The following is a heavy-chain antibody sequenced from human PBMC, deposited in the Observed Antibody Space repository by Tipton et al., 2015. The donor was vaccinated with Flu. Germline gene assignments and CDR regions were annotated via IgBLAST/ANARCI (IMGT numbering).Heavy chain of an antibody. V-gene: IGHV4-38-2*02. D-gene: IGHD1-1*01. CDR2: LYHSGKV. J-gene: IGHJ4*02. CDR1: GYSIGRAFY. CDR3: ARVGANLNDGNAY. Sequence: TLSLTCSVSGYSIGRAFYWGWVRQPPGKGLEWIGSLYHSGKVYSNPSLRSRLTMSMDTSTNQFSLKLTSLTAADTAIYFCARVGANLNDGNAYWGQGIQVTASS.